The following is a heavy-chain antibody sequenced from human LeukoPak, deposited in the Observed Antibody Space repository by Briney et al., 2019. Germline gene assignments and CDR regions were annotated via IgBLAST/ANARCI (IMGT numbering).Heavy chain of an antibody. CDR1: GGTFSSYA. V-gene: IGHV1-18*01. D-gene: IGHD6-13*01. Sequence: ASVKVSCKASGGTFSSYAISWVRQAPGQGLEWMGGISAYNGKTNYAQKLQGRVIMTTDTSTSTAYMELRSLRSDDTAVYYCAILLAAVGTKGAFDIWGQGTMVIVSS. J-gene: IGHJ3*02. CDR2: ISAYNGKT. CDR3: AILLAAVGTKGAFDI.